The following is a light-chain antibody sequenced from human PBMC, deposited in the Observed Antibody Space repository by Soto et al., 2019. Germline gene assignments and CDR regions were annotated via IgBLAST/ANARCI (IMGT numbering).Light chain of an antibody. CDR2: GAS. CDR1: ESVSSN. CDR3: HHYNNWPRT. Sequence: EIVMTQSPATLSVSPGERVTLSCRASESVSSNLAWYQQKPGQAPRLLIYGASTRATGIPARFSGSGSGTEFTLTISGLQSEDSAVYYCHHYNNWPRTFGRGTKVKIK. J-gene: IGKJ1*01. V-gene: IGKV3-15*01.